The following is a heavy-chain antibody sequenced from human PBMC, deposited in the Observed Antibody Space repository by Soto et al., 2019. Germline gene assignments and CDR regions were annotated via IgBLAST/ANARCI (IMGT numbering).Heavy chain of an antibody. Sequence: PSETLSLTCTVSGGSISNSSYYWGWIRQPPGKGLEWIGHIYYTGTSYSNPSLKGRVTLSVDTSKKQFSLKLNSMTAADTAVFYCTRLQRRWLSSDSWGQGTLVTV. V-gene: IGHV4-39*01. D-gene: IGHD5-12*01. CDR1: GGSISNSSYY. CDR3: TRLQRRWLSSDS. CDR2: IYYTGTS. J-gene: IGHJ4*02.